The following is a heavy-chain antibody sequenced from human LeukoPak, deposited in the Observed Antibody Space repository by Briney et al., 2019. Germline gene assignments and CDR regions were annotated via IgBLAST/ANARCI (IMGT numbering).Heavy chain of an antibody. J-gene: IGHJ5*02. D-gene: IGHD3-16*02. CDR1: GFSLSTSGVG. CDR2: IYWNDDK. V-gene: IGHV2-5*01. CDR3: AHRRVYDYVWGSYRYFWFDP. Sequence: SAPTLENPTQTLTLTCTFSGFSLSTSGVGVSSIRQPPATALEWLALIYWNDDKRYSPSLKSRLTITKDTSKNQVVLTMTNMDPVDTATYYCAHRRVYDYVWGSYRYFWFDPWGQGTLVTVSS.